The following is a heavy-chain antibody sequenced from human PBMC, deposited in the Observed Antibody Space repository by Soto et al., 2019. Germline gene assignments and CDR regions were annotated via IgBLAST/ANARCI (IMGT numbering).Heavy chain of an antibody. D-gene: IGHD3-10*01. V-gene: IGHV3-30-3*01. J-gene: IGHJ6*02. CDR1: GFTFSSYA. CDR2: ISYDGSNK. CDR3: ARELVVRGAGYYYDGMDV. Sequence: QVQLVESGGGVVQPGRSLRLSCAASGFTFSSYAMHWVRQAPGKGLEWVAVISYDGSNKYYADSVEGRFTISRDNSKNTLYRQMNSLRAEDTAVYYCARELVVRGAGYYYDGMDVWGQGTTVTVSS.